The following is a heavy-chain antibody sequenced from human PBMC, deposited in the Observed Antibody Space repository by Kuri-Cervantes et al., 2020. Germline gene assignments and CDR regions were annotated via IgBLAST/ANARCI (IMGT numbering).Heavy chain of an antibody. V-gene: IGHV3-53*04. CDR3: ARSGSGSYPYYYYYYMDV. Sequence: GGSLRLSCAASGFTVSSNYMSWVRQAPGKGLEWVSIIYSGGSTYYADSVKGRFTISRHNSKNTLYLQMNSLRSDDTAVCYCARSGSGSYPYYYYYYMDVWGKGTTVTVSS. D-gene: IGHD3-10*01. CDR2: IYSGGST. J-gene: IGHJ6*03. CDR1: GFTVSSNY.